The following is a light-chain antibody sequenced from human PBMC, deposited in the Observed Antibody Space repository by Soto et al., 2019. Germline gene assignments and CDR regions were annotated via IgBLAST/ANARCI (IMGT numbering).Light chain of an antibody. CDR3: QQRYSWPLT. Sequence: EMVLTQSPAALSLSPGGRATLSCRVSQSINIYLAWYQQKLGQAPRLLIYDASIRSTGIPAKFSGSGSGTDFTLTISSLEPKDFGVYYCQQRYSWPLTFGGGTKVEI. V-gene: IGKV3-11*01. CDR2: DAS. J-gene: IGKJ4*01. CDR1: QSINIY.